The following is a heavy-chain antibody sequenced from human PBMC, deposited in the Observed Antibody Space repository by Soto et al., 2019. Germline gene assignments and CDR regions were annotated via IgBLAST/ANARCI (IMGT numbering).Heavy chain of an antibody. CDR3: ATPGYSSGWHPNLDY. Sequence: GGSLRLSCAASGFTLTSSYAMSWVRQAPGKGLEWVSAISGSGGSTYYADSVKGRFTISRDNSKNTLYLQMNSLRAEDTAVYYCATPGYSSGWHPNLDYWGQGTLVTVSS. CDR1: GFTLTSSYA. V-gene: IGHV3-23*01. J-gene: IGHJ4*02. CDR2: ISGSGGST. D-gene: IGHD6-19*01.